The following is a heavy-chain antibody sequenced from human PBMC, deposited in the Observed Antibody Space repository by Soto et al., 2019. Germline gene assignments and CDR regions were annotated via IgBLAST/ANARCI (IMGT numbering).Heavy chain of an antibody. CDR2: ITPYNGHT. D-gene: IGHD3-22*01. CDR1: GYAFTSYG. J-gene: IGHJ4*02. CDR3: TGDRDSIVYYAGPVFDY. V-gene: IGHV1-18*01. Sequence: GASVKVSCKASGYAFTSYGISWVRQAPGQGLEWMGWITPYNGHTKYADNVQGRVTLTADKSTSTAYMELRSLRSDDKAVFNCTGDRDSIVYYAGPVFDYWGQGTLFPVSS.